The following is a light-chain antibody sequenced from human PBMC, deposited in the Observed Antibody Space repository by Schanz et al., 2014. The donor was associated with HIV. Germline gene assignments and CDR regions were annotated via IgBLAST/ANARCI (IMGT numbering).Light chain of an antibody. CDR2: EGS. Sequence: QSALTQPASVSGSPGQSITISCTGTSSDVGGYNYVSWYQQHPGKAPKLMIYEGSKRPSGVSNRFSGSKSGNTASLTISGLQAEDEADYYCSSYGGNYNLLFGGGTKLTVL. CDR3: SSYGGNYNLL. J-gene: IGLJ2*01. CDR1: SSDVGGYNY. V-gene: IGLV2-14*01.